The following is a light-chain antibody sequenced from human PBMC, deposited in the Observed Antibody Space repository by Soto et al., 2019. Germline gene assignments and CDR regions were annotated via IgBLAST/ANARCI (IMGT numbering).Light chain of an antibody. CDR1: SSDVGSYNL. CDR2: EAN. V-gene: IGLV2-23*01. J-gene: IGLJ1*01. CDR3: CSYAGSSTYV. Sequence: QSVLTQPASVSGSPGLSITISCTGTSSDVGSYNLASWFQQHPGKAPKLMIYEANKRPSGVSNRFSGSKSGNTASLTISGLQAEDEADYYCCSYAGSSTYVFGTGTEVTVL.